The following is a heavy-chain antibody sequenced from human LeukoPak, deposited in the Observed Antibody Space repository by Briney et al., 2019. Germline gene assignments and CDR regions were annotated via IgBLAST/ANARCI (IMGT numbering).Heavy chain of an antibody. Sequence: GALRLSCAASKFSFSSYWMHWVRQAPGKGLVWVSRINSDGSRTNYADSVKGRFTISRGNAKDTLYLQMSSLRAEDTAVYYCAKDRHPGVAGSWYYFDYWGRGTLVTVSS. CDR1: KFSFSSYW. D-gene: IGHD6-13*01. J-gene: IGHJ4*02. V-gene: IGHV3-74*01. CDR3: AKDRHPGVAGSWYYFDY. CDR2: INSDGSRT.